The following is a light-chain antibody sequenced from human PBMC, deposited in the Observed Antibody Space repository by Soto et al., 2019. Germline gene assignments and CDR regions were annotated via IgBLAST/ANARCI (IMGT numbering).Light chain of an antibody. V-gene: IGLV2-14*01. J-gene: IGLJ2*01. CDR2: DVS. Sequence: QSALTQPASVSGSPGQSITISCTGTSSDVGGYNYVSWYQQHPGKAPKLMIYDVSNRPSGVSNRFSGSKSGNTASLTISGLQAEDAADYYCSSYTSSSKPRFVGGTQVTVL. CDR1: SSDVGGYNY. CDR3: SSYTSSSKPR.